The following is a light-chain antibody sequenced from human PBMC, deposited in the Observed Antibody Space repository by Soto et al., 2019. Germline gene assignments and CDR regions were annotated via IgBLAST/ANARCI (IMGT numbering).Light chain of an antibody. V-gene: IGKV3-20*01. CDR2: GAS. CDR1: QSISSSF. Sequence: EIVLTQSPGILSLSPGERASLSCGASQSISSSFLAWYQQKPGQAPRLLIYGASSRATGIPDRFSXXGSDTEFQXATTSLAHEDFAVDYCQQEGNSPITFGQGTRLEIK. CDR3: QQEGNSPIT. J-gene: IGKJ5*01.